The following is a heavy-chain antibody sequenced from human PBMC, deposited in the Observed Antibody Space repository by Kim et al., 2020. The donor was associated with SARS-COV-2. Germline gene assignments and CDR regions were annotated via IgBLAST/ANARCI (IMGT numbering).Heavy chain of an antibody. CDR2: IRSKSNSYTT. CDR3: TLFSITGITVN. V-gene: IGHV3-73*01. Sequence: GGSLRLSCAASGFTFSGSAVHWVRQASGKGLEWVGRIRSKSNSYTTAYTASVTGRFTISRDDSKNTAYLQMNSLKTEDTAVYYCTLFSITGITVNWGQGTPVTVSS. D-gene: IGHD1-7*01. CDR1: GFTFSGSA. J-gene: IGHJ4*02.